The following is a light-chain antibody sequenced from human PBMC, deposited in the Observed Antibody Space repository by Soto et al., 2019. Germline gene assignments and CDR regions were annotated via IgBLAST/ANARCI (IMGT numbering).Light chain of an antibody. V-gene: IGKV3-20*01. CDR1: QSVSSSY. CDR2: GAS. CDR3: QQYGSSPLIT. J-gene: IGKJ5*01. Sequence: DIVFTQSPCTLSFSPLERSTLSCRASQSVSSSYLAWYQQKPGQAPRLLIYGASSRATGIPDRFSGSGSGTDFTLTISRLEPEDFAVYYCQQYGSSPLITFGQGTRLEIK.